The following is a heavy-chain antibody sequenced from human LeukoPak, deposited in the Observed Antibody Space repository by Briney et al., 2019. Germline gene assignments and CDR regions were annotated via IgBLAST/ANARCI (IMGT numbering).Heavy chain of an antibody. CDR3: AKDLKPPVAAAGYYFDY. J-gene: IGHJ4*02. CDR1: GFTFSSYA. CDR2: ISGSGGST. Sequence: PGGSLRLSCAASGFTFSSYAMSWVRQAPGKGQEWVSAISGSGGSTYYADSVKGRFTISRDNSKNTLYLQMNSLRAEDTAVYYCAKDLKPPVAAAGYYFDYWGQGTLVTVSS. V-gene: IGHV3-23*01. D-gene: IGHD6-13*01.